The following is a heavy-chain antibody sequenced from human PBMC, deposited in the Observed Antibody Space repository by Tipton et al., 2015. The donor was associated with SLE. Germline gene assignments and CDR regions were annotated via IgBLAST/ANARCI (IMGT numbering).Heavy chain of an antibody. V-gene: IGHV4-61*08. D-gene: IGHD1-26*01. J-gene: IGHJ4*02. CDR2: INHSGST. CDR3: ASLGRIQDY. CDR1: GGSISSGGHY. Sequence: TLSLTCTVSGGSISSGGHYWSWIRQPPGKGLEWIGEINHSGSTNYNPSLKSRVTISVDTSKNQFSLKLTSVTAADTAIYYCASLGRIQDYWGQGTLVTVSS.